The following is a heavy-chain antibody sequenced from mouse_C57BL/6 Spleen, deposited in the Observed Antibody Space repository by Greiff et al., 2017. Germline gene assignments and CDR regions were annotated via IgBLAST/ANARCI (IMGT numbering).Heavy chain of an antibody. V-gene: IGHV5-16*01. CDR2: INYDGSST. D-gene: IGHD1-1*01. J-gene: IGHJ3*01. CDR3: ARDQGLYSQGFCFAY. CDR1: GFTFSDYY. Sequence: DVQLVESEGGLVQPGSSMKLSCTASGFTFSDYYMAWVRQVPEKGLEWVANINYDGSSTYYLDSLKSRFIISRDNAKNILYLQMSSLKSEDTATYYCARDQGLYSQGFCFAYWGQGTLVTVSA.